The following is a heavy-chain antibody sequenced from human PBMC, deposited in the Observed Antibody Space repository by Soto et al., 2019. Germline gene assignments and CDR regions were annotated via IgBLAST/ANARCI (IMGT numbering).Heavy chain of an antibody. CDR3: ARELLSPPMRSSWYVGGWFDP. CDR2: IYYSGST. CDR1: GGSISSYY. J-gene: IGHJ5*02. D-gene: IGHD6-13*01. Sequence: KTSETLSLTCTVSGGSISSYYWSWIRQPPGKGLEWIGYIYYSGSTNYNPSLKSRVTISVDTSKNQFSLKLSSVTAVDTAVYYCARELLSPPMRSSWYVGGWFDPWGQGTLVTVSS. V-gene: IGHV4-59*01.